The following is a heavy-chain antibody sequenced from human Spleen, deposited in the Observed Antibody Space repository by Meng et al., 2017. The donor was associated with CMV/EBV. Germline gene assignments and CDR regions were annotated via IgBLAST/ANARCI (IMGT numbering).Heavy chain of an antibody. V-gene: IGHV3-13*01. J-gene: IGHJ6*02. CDR2: IDPGNDT. D-gene: IGHD6-13*01. Sequence: GESLKISCAASGFSFSLYDMNWFRQVPGKGLAWVSGIDPGNDTYYLDSVKGRFTISREDDENALYLQMNSLRAEDTAVYYCARAPRLAAAGDRGYYYYGMDVWGQGTTVTVSS. CDR3: ARAPRLAAAGDRGYYYYGMDV. CDR1: GFSFSLYD.